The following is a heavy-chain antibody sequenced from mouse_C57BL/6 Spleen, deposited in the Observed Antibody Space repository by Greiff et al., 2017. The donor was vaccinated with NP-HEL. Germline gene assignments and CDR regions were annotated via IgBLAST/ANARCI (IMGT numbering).Heavy chain of an antibody. D-gene: IGHD2-3*01. CDR2: ISYSGST. J-gene: IGHJ1*03. CDR1: GYSITSDY. CDR3: ARRDGYYWDFDV. V-gene: IGHV3-8*01. Sequence: EVQLVESGPGLAKPSQTLSLTCSVTGYSITSDYWNWVRKFPGNKLEYMGDISYSGSTYYNPSLKRRISITRETSKNKYYLQLNSVTTEDTATYYCARRDGYYWDFDVWGTGTTVTVSS.